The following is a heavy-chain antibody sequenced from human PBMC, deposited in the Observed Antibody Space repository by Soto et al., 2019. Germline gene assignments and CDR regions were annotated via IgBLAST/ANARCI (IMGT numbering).Heavy chain of an antibody. V-gene: IGHV5-51*01. J-gene: IGHJ5*02. CDR3: AIQSDCSGGSCYSGDNWFDP. CDR2: IYPGDSDT. Sequence: EVQLVQSGAEVKKPGESLKISCKGSGYSFTSYWIGWVRQMPGKGLEWMGIIYPGDSDTRYSPSFQGQVTISADKSISTAYLQWSSLKASDTAMYYCAIQSDCSGGSCYSGDNWFDPWGQGTLVTVSS. D-gene: IGHD2-15*01. CDR1: GYSFTSYW.